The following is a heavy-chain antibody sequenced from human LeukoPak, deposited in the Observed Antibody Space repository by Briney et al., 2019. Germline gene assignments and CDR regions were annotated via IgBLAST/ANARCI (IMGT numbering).Heavy chain of an antibody. CDR3: ARVAYDRDAFDI. J-gene: IGHJ3*02. D-gene: IGHD3-22*01. Sequence: SETLSLTCAVYGGSFSGYYWSWIRQPPGKGLEWIGEINHSGSTNYNPSLKSRVTISVDTSKNQFSLKLSSVTAADTAVYYCARVAYDRDAFDIWGQGTMVTVSS. V-gene: IGHV4-34*01. CDR1: GGSFSGYY. CDR2: INHSGST.